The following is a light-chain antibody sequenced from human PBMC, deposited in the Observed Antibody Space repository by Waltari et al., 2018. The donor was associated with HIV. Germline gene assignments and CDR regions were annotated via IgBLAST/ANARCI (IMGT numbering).Light chain of an antibody. CDR3: QSYDSSLSGSV. J-gene: IGLJ3*02. V-gene: IGLV1-40*01. CDR1: SSNIGAGYD. Sequence: QFVLTQPPSVSGAPGQRVTISCTGSSSNIGAGYDVTWYQQLPGTAPKLLIYGNSNRPSGVPDRFSGSKSGTSASLAITGLRAEDEADYYCQSYDSSLSGSVFGGGTKLTVL. CDR2: GNS.